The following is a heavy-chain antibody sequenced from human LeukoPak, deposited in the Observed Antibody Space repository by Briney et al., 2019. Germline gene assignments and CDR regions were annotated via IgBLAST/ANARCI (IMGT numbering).Heavy chain of an antibody. J-gene: IGHJ4*02. Sequence: GESLKISCKASGYSFPNYWITWVRQMPGKGLEWMGRIIPSDSYTNYSPSFQGHVTISADKSISTAYLQWSSLKASDTAMYYCARHIYAAVAGSDYWGQGTLVTVSS. D-gene: IGHD6-19*01. CDR2: IIPSDSYT. CDR3: ARHIYAAVAGSDY. CDR1: GYSFPNYW. V-gene: IGHV5-10-1*01.